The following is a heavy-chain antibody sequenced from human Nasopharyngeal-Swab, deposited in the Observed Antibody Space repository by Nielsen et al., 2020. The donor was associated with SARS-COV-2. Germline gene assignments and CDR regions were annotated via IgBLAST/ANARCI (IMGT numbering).Heavy chain of an antibody. J-gene: IGHJ4*02. CDR1: GFTFSNAW. D-gene: IGHD4-17*01. V-gene: IGHV3-15*01. CDR2: IKSKTGGGTT. CDR3: TTDLHDYGDYDY. Sequence: GGSLRLSCAASGFTFSNAWMSWVRQAPGKGLEWVGRIKSKTGGGTTDYAAPVKGRFTISRDDSKTTVFLQMNSLKTEDTAVYYCTTDLHDYGDYDYWGQGTLVTVSS.